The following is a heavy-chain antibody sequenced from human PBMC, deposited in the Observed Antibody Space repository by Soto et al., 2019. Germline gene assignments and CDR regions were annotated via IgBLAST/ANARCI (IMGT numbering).Heavy chain of an antibody. CDR2: VYYSGSA. D-gene: IGHD3-10*01. J-gene: IGHJ4*02. Sequence: PSDTLSITCLVSGVSMNWYCLTWIRRAPGKGLEWIGYVYYSGSANYNPSLKSRVTISVDTSKNQFSLNLRSVTAADTAVYFCARVYGSPAYYFDYWGRGTLVTVSS. CDR1: GVSMNWYC. CDR3: ARVYGSPAYYFDY. V-gene: IGHV4-59*01.